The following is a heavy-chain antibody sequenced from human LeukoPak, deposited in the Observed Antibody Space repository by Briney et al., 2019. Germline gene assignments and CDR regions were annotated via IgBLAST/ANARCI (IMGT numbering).Heavy chain of an antibody. J-gene: IGHJ4*02. CDR1: GFTFSSYA. V-gene: IGHV3-23*01. CDR2: ITGSGGRT. D-gene: IGHD1-26*01. CDR3: AKEYTGTFSPFPSYFDS. Sequence: GGSLRLSCAASGFTFSSYAMNWVRQAPGKGLEWVSAITGSGGRTYYADSVKGRFTISRDNSKNTLYLQMNSLRAEDTAIYYCAKEYTGTFSPFPSYFDSWGQGTLVTVSS.